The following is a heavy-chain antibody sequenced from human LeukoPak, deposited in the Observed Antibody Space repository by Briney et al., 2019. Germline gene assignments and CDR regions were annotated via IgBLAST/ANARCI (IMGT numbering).Heavy chain of an antibody. J-gene: IGHJ4*02. CDR3: ARGRYGDSRDY. CDR1: GYTFNSYY. Sequence: ASVKVSCKASGYTFNSYYMHWVRQAPGQGLEWMGIINPSSGSTSYAQKFQGRVTMTRDTSTTTVYMELSSLRSEDTAVYYCARGRYGDSRDYWGQGTLVTVSS. D-gene: IGHD4-17*01. V-gene: IGHV1-46*02. CDR2: INPSSGST.